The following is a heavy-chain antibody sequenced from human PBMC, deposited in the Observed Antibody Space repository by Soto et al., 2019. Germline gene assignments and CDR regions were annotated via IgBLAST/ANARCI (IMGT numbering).Heavy chain of an antibody. Sequence: SETLSLTCAVYGGSFSGYYLSWIRQPPGKGLEWIGEINHSGSTNYNPSLKSRVTISVDTSKNQFSLKLSSVTAADTAVYYCARDSIVATKSYYYYGMDVWGQGTTVTVYS. D-gene: IGHD5-12*01. CDR3: ARDSIVATKSYYYYGMDV. V-gene: IGHV4-34*01. J-gene: IGHJ6*02. CDR1: GGSFSGYY. CDR2: INHSGST.